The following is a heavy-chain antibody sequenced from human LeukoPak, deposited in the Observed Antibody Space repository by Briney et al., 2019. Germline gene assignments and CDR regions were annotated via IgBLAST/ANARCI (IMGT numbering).Heavy chain of an antibody. J-gene: IGHJ4*02. D-gene: IGHD3-10*01. V-gene: IGHV3-33*01. Sequence: GGSLRLSCAASGFTFSSYGMHWVRQAPGKGLEWVAVIWNDGNNKYYADSVKGRFTISRDNSKNTLYLQMNSLRAEDTALYYCARDPYGSGSYYAYWGQGTLVTVSS. CDR3: ARDPYGSGSYYAY. CDR2: IWNDGNNK. CDR1: GFTFSSYG.